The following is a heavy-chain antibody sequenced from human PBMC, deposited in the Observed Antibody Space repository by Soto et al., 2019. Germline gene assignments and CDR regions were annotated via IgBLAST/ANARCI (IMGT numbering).Heavy chain of an antibody. Sequence: QVHLVESGGGLVKPGGSLRLSCTVSGFAFRNNYLTWIRQAPGKGLEWLSYISTSGSPAYYADSVKGRFTISTDNAKKSMYLQMDSLRAEDTGVYYCATGGIYYEAWGQGNLVTVSS. D-gene: IGHD1-26*01. CDR3: ATGGIYYEA. J-gene: IGHJ5*02. CDR2: ISTSGSPA. V-gene: IGHV3-11*01. CDR1: GFAFRNNY.